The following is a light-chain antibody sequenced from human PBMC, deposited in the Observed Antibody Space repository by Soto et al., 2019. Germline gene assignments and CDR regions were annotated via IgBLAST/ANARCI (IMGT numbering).Light chain of an antibody. J-gene: IGLJ1*01. V-gene: IGLV2-14*01. CDR1: SSDVGGYKY. CDR2: HVT. CDR3: NSYTSRSTYV. Sequence: QSALTQPASVSGSPGQSITISCTGTSSDVGGYKYVSWFQQHPGKAPKLMIYHVTNRPSGVSTRFSGSKSGNTASLTISGLQAEDEADYYCNSYTSRSTYVFGTGTSHRP.